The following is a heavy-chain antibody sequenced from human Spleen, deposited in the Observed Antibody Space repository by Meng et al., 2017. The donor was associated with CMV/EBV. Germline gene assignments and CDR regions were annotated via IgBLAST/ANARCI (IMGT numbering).Heavy chain of an antibody. J-gene: IGHJ1*01. CDR2: INPNNGGT. V-gene: IGHV1-2*02. CDR1: GYPFTGYY. CDR3: ARKTDTGGWNFHH. D-gene: IGHD3-16*01. Sequence: ASGYPFTGYYLYWVRQAPGQGLEWMGWINPNNGGTNYAQRFQGRVTMTRDTSITTVYMELSRLTSDDTAVYYCARKTDTGGWNFHHWGQGTLVTVSS.